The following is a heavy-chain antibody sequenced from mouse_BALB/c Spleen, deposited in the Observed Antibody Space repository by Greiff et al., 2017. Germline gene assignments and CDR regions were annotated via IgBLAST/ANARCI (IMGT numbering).Heavy chain of an antibody. V-gene: IGHV3-2*02. CDR2: ISYSGST. D-gene: IGHD2-1*01. CDR3: ARKDGNYPWFAY. J-gene: IGHJ3*01. Sequence: EVKLMESGPGLVKPSQSLSLTCTVTGYSITSDYAWTWIRQFPGNKLEWMGYISYSGSTSYNPSLKSRISITRDTSKNQFFLQLNSVTTEDTATYYCARKDGNYPWFAYWGQGTLVTVSA. CDR1: GYSITSDYA.